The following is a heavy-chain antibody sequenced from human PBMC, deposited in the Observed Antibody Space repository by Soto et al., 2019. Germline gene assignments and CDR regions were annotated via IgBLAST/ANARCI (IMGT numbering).Heavy chain of an antibody. V-gene: IGHV4-39*01. J-gene: IGHJ6*02. CDR1: GGSISSSSYY. CDR3: ARHTYYYDSSGYLNSYYYYYYGMDV. CDR2: IYYSGST. D-gene: IGHD3-22*01. Sequence: SETLSLTCTVSGGSISSSSYYWGWIRQPPGKGLEWIGSIYYSGSTYYNPSLKSRVTISVDTSKNQFSLKLSSVTAADTAVYYCARHTYYYDSSGYLNSYYYYYYGMDVWGQGATVTVSS.